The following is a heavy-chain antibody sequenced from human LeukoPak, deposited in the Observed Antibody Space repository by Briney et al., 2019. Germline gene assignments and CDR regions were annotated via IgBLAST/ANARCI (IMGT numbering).Heavy chain of an antibody. CDR3: AREKTADDFWGARYMDV. J-gene: IGHJ6*03. Sequence: PGRSLRLSCAASGFTFSSYSMNWVRQAPGRGLEWVSYISSSSSTIYYADSVKGRFTISRDNAKNSLYLQMNSLRAEDTAVYYCAREKTADDFWGARYMDVWGKGTTITVSS. D-gene: IGHD3-3*01. CDR2: ISSSSSTI. CDR1: GFTFSSYS. V-gene: IGHV3-48*01.